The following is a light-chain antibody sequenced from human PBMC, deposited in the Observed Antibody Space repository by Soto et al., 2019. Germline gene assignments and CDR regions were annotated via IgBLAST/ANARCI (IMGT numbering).Light chain of an antibody. CDR2: GHN. V-gene: IGLV1-40*01. Sequence: QSVLTQPPSVSGAPGQRVTISCTGSSSNIGAGFDVHWYQQVPGTAPQLLIYGHNNRPSGVPDRFSGSKSGTSASLAITGLQTEDEADYYCQSYDSSLSGGVFGGGTKLTVL. CDR1: SSNIGAGFD. CDR3: QSYDSSLSGGV. J-gene: IGLJ3*02.